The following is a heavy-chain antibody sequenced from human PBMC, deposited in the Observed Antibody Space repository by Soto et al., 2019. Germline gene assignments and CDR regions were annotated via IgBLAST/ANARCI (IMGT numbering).Heavy chain of an antibody. V-gene: IGHV3-23*01. CDR2: ISGNAAET. J-gene: IGHJ4*02. CDR3: AKANLERRYDAETAYDY. Sequence: EVQLLESGGGLVQPGGSLRLSCAASGFTFHYYAMTWVRQAPGKGLEWVSAISGNAAETYHADSVKGRFAISRDNSKKTLYLQMDSLRAEDTAVYYCAKANLERRYDAETAYDYWGQGTLVTVSS. CDR1: GFTFHYYA. D-gene: IGHD1-1*01.